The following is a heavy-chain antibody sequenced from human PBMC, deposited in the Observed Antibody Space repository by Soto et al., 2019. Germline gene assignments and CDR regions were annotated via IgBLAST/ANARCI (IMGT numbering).Heavy chain of an antibody. CDR3: ARDPASRNWNDMNWFDP. Sequence: SETLSLTCTVSGGSISSSSYYRGWVRQPPGEGLEWIGSIYYSGSTYYNPSLKSRVTISVDTSKNQFSLKLSSVTAADTATYYCARDPASRNWNDMNWFDPWGQGTLVTVSS. CDR2: IYYSGST. J-gene: IGHJ5*02. V-gene: IGHV4-39*02. CDR1: GGSISSSSYY. D-gene: IGHD1-1*01.